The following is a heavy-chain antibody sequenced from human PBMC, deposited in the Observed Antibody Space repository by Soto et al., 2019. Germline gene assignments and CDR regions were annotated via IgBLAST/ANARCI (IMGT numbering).Heavy chain of an antibody. CDR2: IIPLLGIT. Sequence: ASVKVSCKASGGTFSGYAINWVRQAPGQGLEWMGGIIPLLGITDYGQKFQGRITIAADESTGTAYMDLRGLRSEDTAVYYCARDPRSITGTTSSEDFQHWGQGTLVTVSS. CDR1: GGTFSGYA. D-gene: IGHD1-20*01. V-gene: IGHV1-69*13. J-gene: IGHJ1*01. CDR3: ARDPRSITGTTSSEDFQH.